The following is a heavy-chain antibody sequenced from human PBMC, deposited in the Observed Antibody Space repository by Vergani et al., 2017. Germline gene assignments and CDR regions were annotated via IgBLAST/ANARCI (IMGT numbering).Heavy chain of an antibody. CDR2: ISSSSSYT. J-gene: IGHJ3*02. CDR1: GFTFSDYY. Sequence: VQLVESGGGLVKPGGSLRLSCAASGFTFSDYYMSWIRQAPGKGLEWVSYISSSSSYTNYADSVKGRFTISRDNAKNSLYLQMNSLRAEDTAVYYCARGGIAAAQKDAFDIWGQGTMVTVSS. CDR3: ARGGIAAAQKDAFDI. V-gene: IGHV3-11*05. D-gene: IGHD6-13*01.